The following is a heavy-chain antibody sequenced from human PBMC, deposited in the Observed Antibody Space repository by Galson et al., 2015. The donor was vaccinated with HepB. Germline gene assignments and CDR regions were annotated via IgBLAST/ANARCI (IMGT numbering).Heavy chain of an antibody. CDR1: GYTFTYYA. CDR2: INAGNGIT. Sequence: SVKVSCKASGYTFTYYAIYWVRQAPGQGLEWMGWINAGNGITKYSQKFQGRVTITRDTSASTAYMEPSSLRSEDSAVYYCAREAVPARSGGAEYFQHWGQGALVTVSS. J-gene: IGHJ1*01. D-gene: IGHD2-15*01. V-gene: IGHV1-3*01. CDR3: AREAVPARSGGAEYFQH.